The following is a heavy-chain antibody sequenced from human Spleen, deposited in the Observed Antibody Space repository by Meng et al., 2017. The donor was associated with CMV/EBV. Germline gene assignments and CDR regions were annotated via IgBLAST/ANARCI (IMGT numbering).Heavy chain of an antibody. Sequence: GESLKISCAASGFTFSDAWMTWVRQAPGKGLEWVGRIKRKTDGGTTDYAGPVKGRFTISRDDSKNTLYLQMNSLKTEDTAAYYCTTEVCTATNCYTKGAFDIWGQGTRVTVSS. D-gene: IGHD2-2*01. CDR2: IKRKTDGGTT. V-gene: IGHV3-15*01. CDR3: TTEVCTATNCYTKGAFDI. J-gene: IGHJ3*02. CDR1: GFTFSDAW.